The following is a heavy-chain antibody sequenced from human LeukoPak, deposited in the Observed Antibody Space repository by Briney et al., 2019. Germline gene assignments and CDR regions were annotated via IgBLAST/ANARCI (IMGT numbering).Heavy chain of an antibody. CDR1: GYSFTNYW. CDR3: ARQSFLSGYSYGKDAFDI. V-gene: IGHV5-51*01. CDR2: IYPGDSDT. J-gene: IGHJ3*02. D-gene: IGHD5-18*01. Sequence: GESLKISCKGSGYSFTNYWIGWVRQMPGKGLEWMGIIYPGDSDTRYSPSFQGQVTISADKSISTAYLQWSSLKASDTAMYYCARQSFLSGYSYGKDAFDIWGQGTMVTVSS.